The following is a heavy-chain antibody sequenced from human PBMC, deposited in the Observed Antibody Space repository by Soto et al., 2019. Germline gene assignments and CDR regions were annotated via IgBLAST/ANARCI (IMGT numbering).Heavy chain of an antibody. CDR2: FYWDDDK. CDR3: ARRQVYYNLLTGSATGAFDI. V-gene: IGHV2-5*02. Sequence: SGPTLVNPTETLTLTCTFSGFSLSSSGVGVGWIRQPPGKALEWLALFYWDDDKRYSPSLMSRLTITKDTSKNQVVLTMTNMDPADIATYYCARRQVYYNLLTGSATGAFDIWGQGTMVTVSS. J-gene: IGHJ3*02. CDR1: GFSLSSSGVG. D-gene: IGHD3-9*01.